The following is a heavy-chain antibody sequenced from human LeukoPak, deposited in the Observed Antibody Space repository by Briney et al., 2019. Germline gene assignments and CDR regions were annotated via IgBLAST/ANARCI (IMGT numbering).Heavy chain of an antibody. D-gene: IGHD6-13*01. CDR3: ARVPYSSSWYFDY. V-gene: IGHV3-7*01. CDR1: GFTFSSYW. J-gene: IGHJ4*02. Sequence: GGSLRLSCAASGFTFSSYWMSWVRQAPGKGLEWVANIKQDGSEKYYVDSVKGRFTISRDNAKNSLYLQMNSLRAEDTAVYYCARVPYSSSWYFDYWGQGTLVTVSS. CDR2: IKQDGSEK.